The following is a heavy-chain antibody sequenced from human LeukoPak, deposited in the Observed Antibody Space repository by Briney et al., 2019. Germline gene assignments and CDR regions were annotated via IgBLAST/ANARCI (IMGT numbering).Heavy chain of an antibody. CDR2: ISRNGDST. J-gene: IGHJ5*01. CDR3: AREGGDS. D-gene: IGHD3-16*01. V-gene: IGHV3-64*01. Sequence: GGSLRLFCVGSGFTFSGFGMRWVRQAPGKGLEHVSAISRNGDSTYYASSVKGRFTISRDDSKNTVYLRMGSLRTEDMGVYYCAREGGDSWGQGTLVTVSS. CDR1: GFTFSGFG.